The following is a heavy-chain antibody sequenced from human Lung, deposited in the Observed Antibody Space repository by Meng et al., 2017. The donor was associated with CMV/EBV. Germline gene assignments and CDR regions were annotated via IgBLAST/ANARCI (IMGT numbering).Heavy chain of an antibody. CDR1: GFTFSDFY. Sequence: GESLKISCAASGFTFSDFYMTWIRQVPGKGLEWVSYISKRGDTLYHADSLKGRFTITSDNAENSLYLHMNSLRAEDTAVYYCARDCSSLSCGGNYFDYWGQGTLVTVS. D-gene: IGHD2-2*01. CDR3: ARDCSSLSCGGNYFDY. J-gene: IGHJ4*02. V-gene: IGHV3-11*01. CDR2: ISKRGDTL.